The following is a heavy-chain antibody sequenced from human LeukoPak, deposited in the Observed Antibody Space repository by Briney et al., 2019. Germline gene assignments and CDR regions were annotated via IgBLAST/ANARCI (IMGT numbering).Heavy chain of an antibody. CDR2: VYYSGST. CDR3: AKTVAGYWYFDL. D-gene: IGHD6-19*01. CDR1: GGSISHYF. J-gene: IGHJ2*01. V-gene: IGHV4-59*08. Sequence: SETLSLTCTVSGGSISHYFWSWIRQPPGKALEWIGYVYYSGSTNYNPSLKSRVTISVDPSKNQFSLKLNSVTAADTAVYYCAKTVAGYWYFDLWGRGTLVTVSS.